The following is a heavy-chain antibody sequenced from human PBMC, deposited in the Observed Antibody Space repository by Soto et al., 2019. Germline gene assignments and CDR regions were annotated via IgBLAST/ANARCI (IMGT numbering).Heavy chain of an antibody. D-gene: IGHD2-2*03. CDR1: GFTVSSNY. CDR3: ARALPPAGYCSSTSCPRQNYYGMDV. J-gene: IGHJ6*02. Sequence: GGSLRLSCAASGFTVSSNYMSWVRQAPGKGLERVSVIYSGGSTYYADSVKGRFTISRDNSKNTLYLQMNSLRAEDTAVYYCARALPPAGYCSSTSCPRQNYYGMDVWGQGTTVTVSS. V-gene: IGHV3-53*01. CDR2: IYSGGST.